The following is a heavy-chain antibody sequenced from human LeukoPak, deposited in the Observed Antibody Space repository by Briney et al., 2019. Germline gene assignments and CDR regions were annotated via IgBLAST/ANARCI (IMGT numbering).Heavy chain of an antibody. V-gene: IGHV4-59*01. J-gene: IGHJ4*02. CDR2: IYSSGST. CDR3: ARGGRDGYTLYPFDY. D-gene: IGHD5-24*01. Sequence: SETLSLTCTVSGGSIGSYYWSWIRQPPGKGLEWIGYIYSSGSTNYNPSLKSRVTISLDTSKNQFSLKLSFVTAADTAVYYCARGGRDGYTLYPFDYWGQGTLVTVSS. CDR1: GGSIGSYY.